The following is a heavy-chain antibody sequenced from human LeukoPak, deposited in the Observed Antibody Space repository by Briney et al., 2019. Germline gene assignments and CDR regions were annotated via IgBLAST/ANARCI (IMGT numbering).Heavy chain of an antibody. J-gene: IGHJ4*02. CDR2: ISYDESNK. CDR1: GFTFSSYA. CDR3: ARDGLAAEIDY. D-gene: IGHD6-25*01. V-gene: IGHV3-30-3*01. Sequence: GRSLRLSCAASGFTFSSYAMHWVRQAPGKGLEWVAVISYDESNKYYADSVKGRFTISRDNSKNTLYLQMNSLRAEDTAVYYCARDGLAAEIDYWGQGTLVTVSS.